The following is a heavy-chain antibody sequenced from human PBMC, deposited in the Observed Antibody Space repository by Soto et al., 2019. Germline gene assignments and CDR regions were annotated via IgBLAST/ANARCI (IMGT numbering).Heavy chain of an antibody. V-gene: IGHV3-23*01. CDR2: VSGGGGNK. Sequence: EVQLLESGGGLVQPGGSLRLSCAASGFTFSSYTMTWVRQAPGMGLEWVSSVSGGGGNKYYADSVKGRFTISRDNSKNTLYLEMSSLRAEDTAVYYCAKYNYYDRSGYSDNWGQGTLVTVSS. CDR1: GFTFSSYT. J-gene: IGHJ4*02. CDR3: AKYNYYDRSGYSDN. D-gene: IGHD3-22*01.